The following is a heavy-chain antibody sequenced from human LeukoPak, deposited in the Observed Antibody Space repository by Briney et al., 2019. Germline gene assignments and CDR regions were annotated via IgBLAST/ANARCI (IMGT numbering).Heavy chain of an antibody. V-gene: IGHV3-21*01. CDR2: ISSSSSYI. D-gene: IGHD1-14*01. Sequence: PGGSLRLSCAASGFTFSSYSMNWVRQAPGKGLEWVSSISSSSSYIYYADSVKGRFTISRDNAKNSLYLQMNSLRAEDTAVYYCAKDPGGHRSAFDIWGQGTMVTVSS. J-gene: IGHJ3*02. CDR1: GFTFSSYS. CDR3: AKDPGGHRSAFDI.